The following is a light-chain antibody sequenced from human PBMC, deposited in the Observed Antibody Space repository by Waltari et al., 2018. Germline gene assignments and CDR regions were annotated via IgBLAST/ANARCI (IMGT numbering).Light chain of an antibody. Sequence: RRVLAGYQQRPGQAPRLLIYGASNRAPDIPASFSGSGAGTDFTLTISSLEPEDSAVYYCQHRANWPLTFGGGTTVEIK. CDR1: RRV. V-gene: IGKV3-11*01. CDR2: GAS. CDR3: QHRANWPLT. J-gene: IGKJ4*01.